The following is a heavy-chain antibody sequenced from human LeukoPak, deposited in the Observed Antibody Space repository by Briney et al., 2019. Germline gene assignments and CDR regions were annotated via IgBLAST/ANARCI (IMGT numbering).Heavy chain of an antibody. J-gene: IGHJ3*02. D-gene: IGHD5-18*01. Sequence: SVKLSCKASGGTFSSYAISWVRQAPGQGLEWLGRIIPIIGIANYAQKFQGRVTITADKYTSTAYMELSSLRSADTAVYYCAIYSYGDAFDIWGQGTMVTVSS. CDR2: IIPIIGIA. CDR1: GGTFSSYA. V-gene: IGHV1-69*04. CDR3: AIYSYGDAFDI.